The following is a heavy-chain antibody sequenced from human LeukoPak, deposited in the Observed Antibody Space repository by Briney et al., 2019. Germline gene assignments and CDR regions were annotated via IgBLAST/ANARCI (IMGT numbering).Heavy chain of an antibody. CDR2: ISANNANT. CDR3: ARDHSSSAGFDY. V-gene: IGHV1-18*01. D-gene: IGHD6-6*01. CDR1: GYTFTNYG. J-gene: IGHJ4*02. Sequence: ASVKVSCEASGYTFTNYGFSWVRQAPGQGLEWMGWISANNANTNYAQKLQGRVTMTTDTSTTTAYMELWSLRSDDAAVYYCARDHSSSAGFDYWGQGTLVTVSS.